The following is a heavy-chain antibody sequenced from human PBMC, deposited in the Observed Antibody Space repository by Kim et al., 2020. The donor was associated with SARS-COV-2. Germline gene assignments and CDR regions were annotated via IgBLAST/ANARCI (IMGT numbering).Heavy chain of an antibody. D-gene: IGHD2-21*02. CDR3: AREYFISDFWSFDL. V-gene: IGHV3-21*01. Sequence: ADSVKGRFTISRDNAKNSLYLQMNSLRAEDTAVYYCAREYFISDFWSFDLWGRGTLGTVTS. J-gene: IGHJ2*01.